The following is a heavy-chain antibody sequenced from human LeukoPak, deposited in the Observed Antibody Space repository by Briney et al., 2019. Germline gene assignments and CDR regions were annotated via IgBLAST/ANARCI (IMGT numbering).Heavy chain of an antibody. Sequence: GGSLRLSCAASGFTFSTYWMHWVRQAPGKGLVWVSSINSDASRTSHADSVKGRFTISRDNAKNTLYVQLNSLRAEDTAVYYCARGNYHGMDVWGQGTTSPSP. J-gene: IGHJ6*02. CDR1: GFTFSTYW. V-gene: IGHV3-74*01. D-gene: IGHD3-10*01. CDR3: ARGNYHGMDV. CDR2: INSDASRT.